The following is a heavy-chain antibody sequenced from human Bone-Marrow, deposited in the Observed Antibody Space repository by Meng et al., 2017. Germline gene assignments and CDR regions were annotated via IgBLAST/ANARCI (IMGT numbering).Heavy chain of an antibody. D-gene: IGHD4-11*01. V-gene: IGHV4-34*01. CDR1: GRSFSDNA. Sequence: VRVEQWVAGVLERSGTLSLTCVGSGRSFSDNAWSRTRQPPGRGLEWIGENKHSGSTNYNPSLESRATISVDTSQNNLSLKLSSVSAADSAVYYGARGPTTMAHDFDYWGQGTLVTVSS. CDR3: ARGPTTMAHDFDY. J-gene: IGHJ4*02. CDR2: NKHSGST.